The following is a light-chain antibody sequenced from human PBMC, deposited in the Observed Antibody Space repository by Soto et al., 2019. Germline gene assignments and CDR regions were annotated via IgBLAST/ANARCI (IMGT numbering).Light chain of an antibody. CDR3: CSYAGSGTDNYV. Sequence: QSALTQPASVSGSPGQSITISCTGTSTDVGNYNLVSWYQQHPGKAPKLIIYATRKRPSGVSDRYSGSKSGNTASLTISGLQAEDEADYYCCSYAGSGTDNYVFGSGTKVTVL. V-gene: IGLV2-23*01. CDR2: ATR. CDR1: STDVGNYNL. J-gene: IGLJ1*01.